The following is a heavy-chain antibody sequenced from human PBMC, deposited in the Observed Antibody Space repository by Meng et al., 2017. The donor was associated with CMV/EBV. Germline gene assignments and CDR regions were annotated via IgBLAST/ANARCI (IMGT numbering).Heavy chain of an antibody. CDR2: IKQDGSEK. Sequence: GESLKISCAASGFTFSSYWMSWVRQAPGKGLKWVANIKQDGSEKYYVDSVKGRFTISRDNAKNSLYLQMNSLRAEDTAVYYCARTRTYNWFDPWGQGTLVTVSS. CDR3: ARTRTYNWFDP. V-gene: IGHV3-7*01. J-gene: IGHJ5*02. CDR1: GFTFSSYW.